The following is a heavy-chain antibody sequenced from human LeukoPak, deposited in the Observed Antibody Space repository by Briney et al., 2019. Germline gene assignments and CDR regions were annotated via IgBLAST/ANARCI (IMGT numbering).Heavy chain of an antibody. Sequence: ASVKVSCKASGGTFSSYAISWVRQAPGQGLEWMGGIIPIFGTANYAQKFQGRVTITADKSTSTAYMELSSLRSEDTAVYYCASWGGGSGSYYNVPYYYYYYMDVWGKGTTVTVSS. CDR1: GGTFSSYA. CDR3: ASWGGGSGSYYNVPYYYYYYMDV. J-gene: IGHJ6*03. D-gene: IGHD3-10*01. V-gene: IGHV1-69*06. CDR2: IIPIFGTA.